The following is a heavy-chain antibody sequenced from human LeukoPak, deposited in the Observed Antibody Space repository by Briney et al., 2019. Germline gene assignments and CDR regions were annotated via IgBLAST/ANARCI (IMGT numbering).Heavy chain of an antibody. CDR1: GFTFDDYG. V-gene: IGHV3-20*04. Sequence: GGSLRLSCAASGFTFDDYGMSWVRQDPGKGLEWVSGISWNGGSTGYADSVKGRFTISRDNAKNSLYLQMNSLRAEDTALYYCARVGYDSTPTWGDAFDIWGQGTMVTASS. J-gene: IGHJ3*02. CDR2: ISWNGGST. D-gene: IGHD3-22*01. CDR3: ARVGYDSTPTWGDAFDI.